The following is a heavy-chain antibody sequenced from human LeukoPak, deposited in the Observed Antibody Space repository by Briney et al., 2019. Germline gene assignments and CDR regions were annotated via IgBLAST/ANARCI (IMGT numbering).Heavy chain of an antibody. V-gene: IGHV3-7*03. Sequence: GGSLRLSCAASGFTFSSYWMSWVRQAPGRGLEWVANIKQDGSEKYYVDSVKGRFTISRDNAKNSLFLQMNSLRAEDTAVYYCARLKYSGSYPADYWGQGTLVTVSS. D-gene: IGHD1-26*01. CDR1: GFTFSSYW. CDR3: ARLKYSGSYPADY. CDR2: IKQDGSEK. J-gene: IGHJ4*02.